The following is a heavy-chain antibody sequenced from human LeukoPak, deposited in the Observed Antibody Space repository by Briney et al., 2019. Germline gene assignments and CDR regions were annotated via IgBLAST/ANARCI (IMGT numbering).Heavy chain of an antibody. CDR1: GFTFSSYA. V-gene: IGHV3-23*01. CDR3: AKTERLNWFEP. Sequence: GGSLRLSCAASGFTFSSYAMSCVRQAPGKGLEWVSAISGSGCSTYYADSVKGRFTISRDNSKNTLYLQMNSLRAEDRALYYRAKTERLNWFEPWAQGTLVSVP. CDR2: ISGSGCST. J-gene: IGHJ5*02.